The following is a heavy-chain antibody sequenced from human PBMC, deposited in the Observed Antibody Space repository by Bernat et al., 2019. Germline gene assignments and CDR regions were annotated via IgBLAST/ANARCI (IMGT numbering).Heavy chain of an antibody. Sequence: QVQLVESGGGVVQPGRSLRLSCAASGFTFSSYAMHWVRQAPGKWLEWVAVISYDGSNKYYADSVKGRFTISRDNSKNTLYLQMNSLRAEDTAVYYCARTQIAAAGTWYFDYWGQGTLVTVSS. CDR2: ISYDGSNK. D-gene: IGHD6-13*01. CDR3: ARTQIAAAGTWYFDY. J-gene: IGHJ4*02. CDR1: GFTFSSYA. V-gene: IGHV3-30-3*01.